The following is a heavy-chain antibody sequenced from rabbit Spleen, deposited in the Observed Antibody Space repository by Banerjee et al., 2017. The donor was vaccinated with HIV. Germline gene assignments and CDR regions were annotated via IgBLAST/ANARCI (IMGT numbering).Heavy chain of an antibody. V-gene: IGHV1S7*01. J-gene: IGHJ4*01. Sequence: QSLEESGGDLVQPGGSLKLSCTASGFTLSSYYMNWVRQAPGKGLEWIGYIDPVFGSTYYASWVNGRFTISSHNAHNTLYLQRNSLTAADTATYFCARSGHVGGDYIWDLWGPGTLVTVS. CDR3: ARSGHVGGDYIWDL. CDR2: IDPVFGST. CDR1: GFTLSSYY. D-gene: IGHD1-1*01.